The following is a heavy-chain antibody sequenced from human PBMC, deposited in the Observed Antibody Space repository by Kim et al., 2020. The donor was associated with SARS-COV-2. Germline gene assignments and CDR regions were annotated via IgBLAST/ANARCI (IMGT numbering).Heavy chain of an antibody. J-gene: IGHJ4*02. CDR1: GGSISSGGYY. CDR2: IYYSGST. Sequence: SETLSLTCTVSGGSISSGGYYWSWIRQHPGKGLEWIGYIYYSGSTYCNPSLKSRVTISVDTSKNQFSLKLSPVTAADTAVYYCARAREEPEYYFDYWGQGTLVTVSS. D-gene: IGHD1-26*01. CDR3: ARAREEPEYYFDY. V-gene: IGHV4-31*03.